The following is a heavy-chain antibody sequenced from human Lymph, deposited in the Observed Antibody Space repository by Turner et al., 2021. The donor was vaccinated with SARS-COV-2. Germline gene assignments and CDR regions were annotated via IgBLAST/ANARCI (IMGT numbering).Heavy chain of an antibody. D-gene: IGHD3-22*01. CDR1: GFTFSTYE. V-gene: IGHV3-48*03. CDR3: ARDKYYDSSGYYLFRASYFDL. J-gene: IGHJ2*01. Sequence: EVQLVESGGGLVQPGGSLRLSCAASGFTFSTYEMNWVRQAPGKGLEWVSYISSSGGTIYYADSVKGRFTISRDNAKNSLYLQMNSLRAEDTAVYYCARDKYYDSSGYYLFRASYFDLWGRGTLVTVSS. CDR2: ISSSGGTI.